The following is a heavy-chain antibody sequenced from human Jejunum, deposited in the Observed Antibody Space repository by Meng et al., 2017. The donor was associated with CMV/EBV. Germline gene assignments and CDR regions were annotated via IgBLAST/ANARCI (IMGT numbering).Heavy chain of an antibody. CDR2: ISLDGSST. Sequence: SFVVPGVTHINYWVHWVRQAPGKGLVWVSRISLDGSSTNYADSVKGRFTISRDNAKNTVYLQMKSLRVEDTAVYYCARDLWGLGDYWGQGTLVTVSS. CDR3: ARDLWGLGDY. D-gene: IGHD3/OR15-3a*01. V-gene: IGHV3-74*01. CDR1: GVTHINYW. J-gene: IGHJ4*02.